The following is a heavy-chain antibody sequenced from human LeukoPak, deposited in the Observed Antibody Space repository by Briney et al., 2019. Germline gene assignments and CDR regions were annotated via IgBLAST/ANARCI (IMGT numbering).Heavy chain of an antibody. CDR1: GFTLSSYA. CDR3: AKGDSMIVEVDFDY. D-gene: IGHD3-22*01. Sequence: GGSLRLSCAASGFTLSSYAMSWVRQAPGKGLEWVSAISGSVGSTYYADSVKGRFTISRDNSKNTLYLQMNSLRAEDTAVYYCAKGDSMIVEVDFDYWGQGPLVTVSS. V-gene: IGHV3-23*01. CDR2: ISGSVGST. J-gene: IGHJ4*02.